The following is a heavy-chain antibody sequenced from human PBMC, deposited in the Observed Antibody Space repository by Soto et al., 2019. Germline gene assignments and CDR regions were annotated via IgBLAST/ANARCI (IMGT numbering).Heavy chain of an antibody. CDR2: IIPIFGTA. CDR3: ARLGRDYYYYGMDV. J-gene: IGHJ6*02. V-gene: IGHV1-69*13. Sequence: ASVKVSWKASGGTFSSYAISWVRQAPGQGLEWMGGIIPIFGTANYAQKFQGRVTITADESTSTAYMELSSLRSEDTAVYYCARLGRDYYYYGMDVWGQGTTVTVSS. CDR1: GGTFSSYA. D-gene: IGHD2-15*01.